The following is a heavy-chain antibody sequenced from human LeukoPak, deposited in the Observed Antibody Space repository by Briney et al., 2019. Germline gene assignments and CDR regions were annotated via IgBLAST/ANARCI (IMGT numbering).Heavy chain of an antibody. D-gene: IGHD1-26*01. V-gene: IGHV3-7*01. Sequence: GGSLRLSCATSGFTFSSNWMSWVRHVPGRGLDWVANIKPDGSAQYYAASVKGRFTVSRDNAKNSVYLQMNSLRVEDTAVYYCARDPRYSGSYGFGWGQGTLVTVSS. CDR2: IKPDGSAQ. CDR3: ARDPRYSGSYGFG. J-gene: IGHJ4*02. CDR1: GFTFSSNW.